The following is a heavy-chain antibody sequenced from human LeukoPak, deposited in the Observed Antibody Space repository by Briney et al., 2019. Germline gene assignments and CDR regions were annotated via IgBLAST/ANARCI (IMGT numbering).Heavy chain of an antibody. V-gene: IGHV3-66*01. CDR1: GFAVNINY. CDR3: ARIAASGSGPFDY. D-gene: IGHD6-13*01. Sequence: PGGSLRLSCAASGFAVNINYMTWVRQAPGKGLEWVSVIHSGGSTYYADSVKGRFPISRDNSKNTLYLQMNSLRAEDTAVYYCARIAASGSGPFDYWGQGTLVAVSS. J-gene: IGHJ4*02. CDR2: IHSGGST.